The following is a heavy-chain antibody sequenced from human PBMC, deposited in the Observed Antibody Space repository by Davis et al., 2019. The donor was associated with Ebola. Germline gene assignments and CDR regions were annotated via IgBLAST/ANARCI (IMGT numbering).Heavy chain of an antibody. CDR2: FDHKKVET. CDR3: APSILEGV. D-gene: IGHD3-3*01. CDR1: ASTLRQLS. V-gene: IGHV1-24*01. J-gene: IGHJ6*02. Sequence: AASVNVSCKVSASTLRQLSMHWVRQAPGEGLECMGVFDHKKVETIYAQKFQGRVTITRDTSTSTVYMELSSLRSEDTAVYYCAPSILEGVWGQGTTVTVSS.